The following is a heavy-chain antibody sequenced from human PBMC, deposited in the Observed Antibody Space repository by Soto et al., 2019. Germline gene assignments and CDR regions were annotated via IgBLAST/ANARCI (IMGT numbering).Heavy chain of an antibody. CDR2: ISPKSTYR. V-gene: IGHV3-11*06. J-gene: IGHJ4*02. CDR1: GFPFSDYY. Sequence: GSLRLSCATSGFPFSDYYMSWIRQAPGKGLEWLSHISPKSTYRNYADSVRGRFTISRDNTKSSLFLQMNSLGVEDTAVYYCARGGGGGRFEYWGQGVLFTVSS. CDR3: ARGGGGGRFEY. D-gene: IGHD2-21*01.